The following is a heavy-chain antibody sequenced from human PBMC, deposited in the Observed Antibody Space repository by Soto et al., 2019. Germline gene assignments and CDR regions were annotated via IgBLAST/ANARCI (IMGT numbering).Heavy chain of an antibody. J-gene: IGHJ4*02. V-gene: IGHV1-18*01. Sequence: QVQLVQSGAEVKKPGASVKVSCKASGYTFTNYGISWVRQAPGQGLEWMGWISAYNGNTHYAQKVQGRVTMTTDTPTSIAYIELRSLRSDDTAVYHCARVKDYYDSSGYPFDYWGQGTLVTVSS. D-gene: IGHD3-22*01. CDR3: ARVKDYYDSSGYPFDY. CDR2: ISAYNGNT. CDR1: GYTFTNYG.